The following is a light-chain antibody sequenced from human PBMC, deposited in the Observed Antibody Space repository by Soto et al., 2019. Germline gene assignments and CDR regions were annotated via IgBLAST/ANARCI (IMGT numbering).Light chain of an antibody. V-gene: IGKV1-39*01. J-gene: IGKJ5*01. Sequence: DIHMTHYPSSLSASVGHIGTITCRASQSISSYLNWYQQKPGKAPKLLIYAASSLQSGVQSRFSGTGSGTDFTLTIRSLKPEDFATYYCQQPISFPITFGQGTRLEI. CDR2: AAS. CDR3: QQPISFPIT. CDR1: QSISSY.